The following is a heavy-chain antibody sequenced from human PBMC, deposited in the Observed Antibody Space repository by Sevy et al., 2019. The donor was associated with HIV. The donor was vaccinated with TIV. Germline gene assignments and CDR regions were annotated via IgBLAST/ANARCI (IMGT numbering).Heavy chain of an antibody. CDR1: GGSISSSSYY. CDR3: ARRRAARVKYNWFDP. Sequence: SETLSLTCTVSGGSISSSSYYWGWIRQPPGKGLEWIGSIYYSGSTYYNPSLKSRVTISVDTSKNQFSLKLSSVTAAGTAVYYCARRRAARVKYNWFDPWGQGTLVTVSS. CDR2: IYYSGST. D-gene: IGHD6-6*01. V-gene: IGHV4-39*01. J-gene: IGHJ5*02.